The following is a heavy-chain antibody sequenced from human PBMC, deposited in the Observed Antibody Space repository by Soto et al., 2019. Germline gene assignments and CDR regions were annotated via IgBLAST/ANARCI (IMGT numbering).Heavy chain of an antibody. V-gene: IGHV3-33*01. CDR1: GFTFSSYG. Sequence: GGFLRLSCAASGFTFSSYGMHWVRQAPGKGLEWVAVIWYDGSNKYYADSVKGRFTISRDNSKNTLYLQMNSLRAEDKAVYYCARDTDENSSWGQGTLVTVSS. J-gene: IGHJ4*02. CDR3: ARDTDENSS. CDR2: IWYDGSNK. D-gene: IGHD6-13*01.